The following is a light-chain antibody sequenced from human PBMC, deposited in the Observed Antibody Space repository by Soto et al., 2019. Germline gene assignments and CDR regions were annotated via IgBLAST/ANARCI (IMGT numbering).Light chain of an antibody. J-gene: IGKJ2*01. CDR1: QSVSSN. Sequence: EIVMTQSPATLSVSPVERAALSCRASQSVSSNFAWYQQKPGQAPRLLIYGASTRATGIPARFSGSGSGTDFTLTISSLQSEDFAVYYCQHYNNWPYTFGQGTKLEIK. CDR2: GAS. CDR3: QHYNNWPYT. V-gene: IGKV3-15*01.